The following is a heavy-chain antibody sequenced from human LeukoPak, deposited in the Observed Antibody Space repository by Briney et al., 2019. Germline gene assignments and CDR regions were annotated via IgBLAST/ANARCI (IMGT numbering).Heavy chain of an antibody. Sequence: SETLSLTCTVSGGSISSSSYYWGWIRQPPGKGLEWIGSIYYSGSTYYNPSLKSRVTISVDTSKNQFSLKLSSVTAADTAVYYCARDTPTDPLYDILTGSPYGMDVWGQGTTVTVSS. CDR1: GGSISSSSYY. J-gene: IGHJ6*02. V-gene: IGHV4-39*07. CDR2: IYYSGST. CDR3: ARDTPTDPLYDILTGSPYGMDV. D-gene: IGHD3-9*01.